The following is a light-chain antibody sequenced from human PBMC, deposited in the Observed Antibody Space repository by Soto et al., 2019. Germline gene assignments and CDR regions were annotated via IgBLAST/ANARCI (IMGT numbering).Light chain of an antibody. J-gene: IGKJ3*01. Sequence: QLTQSPSSLSASVGDRVTITCRASQGISSYLAWYQQEPRKAPKLLIYAASTLQSGVPSRFSGSGSGTDFTLTISSLQPEDFATYYCQQLNSYPRTFGPGTKVDIK. V-gene: IGKV1-9*01. CDR2: AAS. CDR1: QGISSY. CDR3: QQLNSYPRT.